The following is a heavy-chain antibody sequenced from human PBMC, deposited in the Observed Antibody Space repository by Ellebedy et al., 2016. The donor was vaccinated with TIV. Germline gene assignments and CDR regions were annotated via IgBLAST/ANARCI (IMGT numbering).Heavy chain of an antibody. J-gene: IGHJ6*02. CDR1: GYTFTGYY. V-gene: IGHV1-2*02. CDR3: ASPSDGTNYGMDV. CDR2: INPNSGGT. D-gene: IGHD6-13*01. Sequence: ASVKVSCXASGYTFTGYYMHWVRQAPGQGLEWMGWINPNSGGTNYAQKFQGRVTMTRDTSISTAYMELSRLRSDDTAVYYCASPSDGTNYGMDVWGQGTTVTVSS.